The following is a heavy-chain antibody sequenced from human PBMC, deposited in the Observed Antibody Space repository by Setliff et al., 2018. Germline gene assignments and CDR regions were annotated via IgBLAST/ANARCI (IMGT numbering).Heavy chain of an antibody. CDR2: IHPADYDT. CDR1: GYSFTSYW. Sequence: PGESLKISCKGSGYSFTSYWIGWVRQMPGKGLEWMGIIHPADYDTRYSPSLQGQVTFSADRSISTAYLQLSSLKASDTAIYYCARRAVTAEYFQHWGHGTLVTVSS. D-gene: IGHD4-17*01. CDR3: ARRAVTAEYFQH. J-gene: IGHJ1*01. V-gene: IGHV5-51*01.